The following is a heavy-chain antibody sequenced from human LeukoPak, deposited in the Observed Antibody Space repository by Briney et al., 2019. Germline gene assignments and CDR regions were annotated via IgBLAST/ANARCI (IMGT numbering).Heavy chain of an antibody. CDR3: ARGHLYDYSTTCYYFDY. CDR1: GGSINNGGYY. V-gene: IGHV3-48*04. D-gene: IGHD5-12*01. Sequence: PSGTLSLTCAVSGGSINNGGYYWSWIRQAPGKGLEWVSYISSSSSTIYYADSVKGRFTISRDNAKNSLYLRMNSLRAEDTAVYYCARGHLYDYSTTCYYFDYWGQGTLVTVSS. CDR2: ISSSSSTI. J-gene: IGHJ4*02.